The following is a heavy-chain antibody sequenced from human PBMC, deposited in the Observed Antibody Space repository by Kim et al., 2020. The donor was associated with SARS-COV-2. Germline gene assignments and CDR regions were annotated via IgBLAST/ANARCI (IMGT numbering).Heavy chain of an antibody. D-gene: IGHD6-13*01. J-gene: IGHJ5*02. V-gene: IGHV3-11*04. Sequence: GGSLRLSCAASGFTFSDYDMSWIRQAPGKGLEWVSYISRSDNTIHYADSVKGRFTISRDNTKNSLYLQMTSLRAEDTAVYYCTRPDGLTSAHWFDPWGQGTLVTVSS. CDR1: GFTFSDYD. CDR2: ISRSDNTI. CDR3: TRPDGLTSAHWFDP.